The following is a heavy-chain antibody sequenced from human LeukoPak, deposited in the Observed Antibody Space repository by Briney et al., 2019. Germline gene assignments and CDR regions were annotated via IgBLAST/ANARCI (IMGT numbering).Heavy chain of an antibody. Sequence: SETLSLTCTVSGGSISSYYWGWIRQPSGRGLEWIGSIYYSGSTYYNPSLKSRVTISVDTSKNQFSLKLSSVTAADTAVYYCVGLIGSLMGGFDYWGQGTLVTVSS. CDR2: IYYSGST. D-gene: IGHD3-16*01. CDR3: VGLIGSLMGGFDY. J-gene: IGHJ4*02. V-gene: IGHV4-39*01. CDR1: GGSISSYY.